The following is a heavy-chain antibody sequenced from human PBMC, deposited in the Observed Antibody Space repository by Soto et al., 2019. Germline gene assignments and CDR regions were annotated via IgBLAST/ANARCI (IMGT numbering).Heavy chain of an antibody. CDR2: LYWDDDK. CDR1: GFSLSTSGVA. Sequence: QITLRESGPTLVKPTQTLTLTCTFSGFSLSTSGVAVGWIRQPQGKALEWLALLYWDDDKRYRSSLKSRLTITKHTTKHQVDLTMTNMYPVDTATYYCAHRRRDYSFDFWGHGPLVTVAS. J-gene: IGHJ4*01. D-gene: IGHD4-4*01. CDR3: AHRRRDYSFDF. V-gene: IGHV2-5*02.